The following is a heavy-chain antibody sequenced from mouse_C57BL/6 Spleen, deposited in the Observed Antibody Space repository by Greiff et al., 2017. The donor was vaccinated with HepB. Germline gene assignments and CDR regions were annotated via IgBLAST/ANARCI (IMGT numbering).Heavy chain of an antibody. CDR2: INPYTGGT. CDR1: GYTFTDYY. CDR3: GREATVVATKYFDV. D-gene: IGHD1-1*01. Sequence: EVQLQQSGPVLVKPGASVKMSCKASGYTFTDYYMNWVKQSHGKSLEWIGVINPYTGGTSYNQKFKGKATLTVDKSSSTAYMELNSLTSEDSAVYDCGREATVVATKYFDVWGTGTTVTVSS. V-gene: IGHV1-19*01. J-gene: IGHJ1*03.